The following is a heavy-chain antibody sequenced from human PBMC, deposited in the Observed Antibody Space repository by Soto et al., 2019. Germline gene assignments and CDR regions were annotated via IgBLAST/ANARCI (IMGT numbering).Heavy chain of an antibody. CDR3: ARFEEAAAGKNFDY. J-gene: IGHJ4*02. CDR2: INWNGGST. Sequence: GGSLRLSCAASGFTFDDYGMSWVRQAPGKGLQWVSGINWNGGSTGYADSVKGRFTISRDNAKNSLYLQMNSLRAEDTAVYYCARFEEAAAGKNFDYWGQGTLVTVSS. D-gene: IGHD6-13*01. V-gene: IGHV3-20*04. CDR1: GFTFDDYG.